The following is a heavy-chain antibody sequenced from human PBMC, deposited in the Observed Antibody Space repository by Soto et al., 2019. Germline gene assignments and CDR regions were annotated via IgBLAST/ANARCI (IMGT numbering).Heavy chain of an antibody. D-gene: IGHD6-25*01. CDR2: ISYDGSDK. Sequence: QVQLVESGGGVVQPGRSLRLSCAASGFPFTSYDMHWVREGPDKGLEWVAIISYDGSDKYYADSVKGRFTISRDNSKNTLYLQMNSLRPEDTALYYCVGGQYYFDYRGQGTLVIVS. V-gene: IGHV3-30*03. J-gene: IGHJ4*02. CDR1: GFPFTSYD. CDR3: VGGQYYFDY.